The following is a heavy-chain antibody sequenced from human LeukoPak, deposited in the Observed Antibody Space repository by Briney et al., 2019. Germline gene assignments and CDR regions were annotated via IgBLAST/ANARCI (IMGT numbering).Heavy chain of an antibody. Sequence: GGSLRLSCAASGFTLSSYGMHWVRQAPGKGLEWVAVISYDGSNKYYADSVKGRFTISRDNSKNTLYLQMNSLRAEDTAVYYCAKAPVGYCGGDCYPGFDPWGQGTLVSVSS. CDR3: AKAPVGYCGGDCYPGFDP. D-gene: IGHD2-21*02. CDR1: GFTLSSYG. J-gene: IGHJ5*02. V-gene: IGHV3-30*18. CDR2: ISYDGSNK.